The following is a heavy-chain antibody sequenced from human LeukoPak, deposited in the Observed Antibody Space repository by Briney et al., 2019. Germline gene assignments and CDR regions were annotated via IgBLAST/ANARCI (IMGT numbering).Heavy chain of an antibody. CDR2: SHGSGDT. J-gene: IGHJ4*02. Sequence: SETLSLTCSVSGDPLSFRHFWSCLRQPPGKGLEWIGYSHGSGDTHYDPYLRSRVTISGDNSKNQFSLKLTSVTAADTAVYYCARNIGWYTYDSWGQGILVTVYS. CDR1: GDPLSFRHF. V-gene: IGHV4-59*08. CDR3: ARNIGWYTYDS. D-gene: IGHD2/OR15-2a*01.